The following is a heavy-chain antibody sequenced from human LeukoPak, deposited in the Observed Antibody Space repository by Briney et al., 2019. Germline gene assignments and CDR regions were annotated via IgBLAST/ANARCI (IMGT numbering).Heavy chain of an antibody. J-gene: IGHJ4*02. V-gene: IGHV3-21*01. CDR1: AFTLSSYS. CDR3: ARLYYGSGSYLFDY. Sequence: PGGSLRLSCAAYAFTLSSYSMNWVRQAPGKGLEWVSSISSSSSYIYYADSVKGRFTISRDNAKNSLYLQMNSLRAEDTAVYYCARLYYGSGSYLFDYWGQGTLVTVSS. D-gene: IGHD3-10*01. CDR2: ISSSSSYI.